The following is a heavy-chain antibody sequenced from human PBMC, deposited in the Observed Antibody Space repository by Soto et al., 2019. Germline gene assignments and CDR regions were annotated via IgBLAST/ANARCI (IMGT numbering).Heavy chain of an antibody. CDR1: GFTVCSNY. J-gene: IGHJ6*02. CDR3: ARDNYYYGSGSYSRRPLYGMDV. V-gene: IGHV3-53*01. D-gene: IGHD3-10*01. Sequence: GGSLRLSCAASGFTVCSNYMSWVRQAPGKGLEWVSVIYSGGSTYYADSVKGRFTISRDNSKNTLYLQMNSLRAEDTAVYYCARDNYYYGSGSYSRRPLYGMDVWGQGTTVTVSS. CDR2: IYSGGST.